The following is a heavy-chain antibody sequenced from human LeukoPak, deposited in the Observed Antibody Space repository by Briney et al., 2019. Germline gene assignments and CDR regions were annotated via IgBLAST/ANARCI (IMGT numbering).Heavy chain of an antibody. CDR1: GGSFSGYY. CDR2: INHSGST. V-gene: IGHV4-34*01. D-gene: IGHD3-3*01. CDR3: ARAYYDFWSGYSRYYFDY. Sequence: SETLSLTCAVYGGSFSGYYWSWIRQPPGKGLEWIGEINHSGSTNYNPSLKSRVTISVDTSKNQFSLKLSSVTAADTAVYYCARAYYDFWSGYSRYYFDYWGQGALVTVSS. J-gene: IGHJ4*02.